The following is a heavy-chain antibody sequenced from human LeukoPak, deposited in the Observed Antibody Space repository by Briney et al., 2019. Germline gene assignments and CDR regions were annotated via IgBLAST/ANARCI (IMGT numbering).Heavy chain of an antibody. J-gene: IGHJ4*02. CDR2: IYYSGST. CDR1: GGSISSSSYY. CDR3: ARTPIAVAGNHGGY. Sequence: SETLSLTRTVSGGSISSSSYYWGWIRQPPGKGLEWIGSIYYSGSTYYNPSLKSRVTISVDKSKNQFSLKLSSVTAADTAVYYCARTPIAVAGNHGGYWGQGTLVTVSS. V-gene: IGHV4-39*07. D-gene: IGHD6-19*01.